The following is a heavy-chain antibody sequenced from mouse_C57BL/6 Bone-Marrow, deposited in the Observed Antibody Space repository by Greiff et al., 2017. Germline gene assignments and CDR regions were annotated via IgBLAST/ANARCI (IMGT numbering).Heavy chain of an antibody. CDR2: IYPGSGST. D-gene: IGHD2-1*01. CDR3: GGEGKNFDY. Sequence: QVQLQQPGAELVKPGASVKLSCKASGYTFTSYWITWVKPRPGQGLEWIGGIYPGSGSTNYNEKFKSKATLTVDTSSSPAYMQLSSLTSEDSAVYYCGGEGKNFDYWGQGTTVTVSS. V-gene: IGHV1-55*01. CDR1: GYTFTSYW. J-gene: IGHJ2*01.